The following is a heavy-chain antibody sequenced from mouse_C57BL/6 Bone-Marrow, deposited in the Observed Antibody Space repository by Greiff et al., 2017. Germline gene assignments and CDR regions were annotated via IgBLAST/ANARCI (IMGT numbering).Heavy chain of an antibody. D-gene: IGHD1-1*01. CDR1: YTFSRRVH. J-gene: IGHJ1*03. Sequence: QVQLQQSGPELARPWASVKISCQAFYTFSRRVHFAIRDTNYWMQWVKQRPGQGLEWIGAIYPGNGDTSYNQKLKGKATLTADKSSSTAYMQLSSLTSEDSAVYYCASIYYYGSSYWYFDVWGTGTTVTVSS. CDR3: SEDSAVYYCASIYYYGSSYWYFDV. CDR2: GQGLEWIG. V-gene: IGHV1-87*01.